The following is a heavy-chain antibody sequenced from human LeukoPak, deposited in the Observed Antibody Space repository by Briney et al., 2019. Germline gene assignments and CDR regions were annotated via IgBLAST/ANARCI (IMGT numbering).Heavy chain of an antibody. CDR3: ARVYSSGWYGDYYMDV. CDR2: INPNSGDT. D-gene: IGHD6-19*01. J-gene: IGHJ6*03. CDR1: GYPFTNYY. Sequence: GASAKVSFKASGYPFTNYYLHWVRQAPGQGLEWMGWINPNSGDTKSLQKFHGRVIMTRDTSINTAYMELSSLRSEDTAVYYCARVYSSGWYGDYYMDVWGKGTTVTISS. V-gene: IGHV1-2*02.